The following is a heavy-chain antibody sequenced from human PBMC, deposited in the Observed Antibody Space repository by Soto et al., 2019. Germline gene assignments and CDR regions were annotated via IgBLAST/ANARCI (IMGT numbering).Heavy chain of an antibody. V-gene: IGHV3-30*18. CDR2: ISYDGSKK. CDR3: VDEVGLDY. CDR1: GFTFSSYG. J-gene: IGHJ4*02. D-gene: IGHD2-15*01. Sequence: QVQLVESGGGVVQPGRSLRLSCAASGFTFSSYGMHWVRQAPGKGLEWVAVISYDGSKKYYADSVRGRFTISRDNSKNTLHLQMNSLRPEDTAVYYCVDEVGLDYWGQGTLVTVSS.